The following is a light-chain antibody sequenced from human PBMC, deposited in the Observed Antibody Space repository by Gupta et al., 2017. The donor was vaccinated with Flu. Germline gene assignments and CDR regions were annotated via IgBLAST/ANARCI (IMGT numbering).Light chain of an antibody. J-gene: IGLJ2*01. CDR1: KSGIKS. Sequence: ATGKTARITCGGAKSGIKSVHRSQQKPDKRRVVVVDDGSAGPAGSPEGFSGSKSGDTATLTISRGEAGDEDDYHCQGWARSSVFGGGTKLTVL. CDR3: QGWARSSV. V-gene: IGLV3-21*03. CDR2: DGS.